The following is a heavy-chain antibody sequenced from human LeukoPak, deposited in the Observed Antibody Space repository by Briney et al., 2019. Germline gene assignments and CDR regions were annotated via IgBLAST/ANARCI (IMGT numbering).Heavy chain of an antibody. J-gene: IGHJ3*01. CDR3: ARHVGIENAFDF. CDR2: IYYTGTT. V-gene: IGHV4-39*01. D-gene: IGHD6-13*01. Sequence: PETLSLTCSVSGGSVTNSAYYWAWIRQPPRDGLEYVGSIYYTGTTYPNPSLKSRPTISADSSNNPFSLKLRPVTPARTAANYSARHVGIENAFDFWGPGTLVTVSA. CDR1: GGSVTNSAYY.